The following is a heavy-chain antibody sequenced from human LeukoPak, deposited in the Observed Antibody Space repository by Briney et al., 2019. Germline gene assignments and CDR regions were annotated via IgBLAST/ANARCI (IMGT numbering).Heavy chain of an antibody. CDR1: GFTLSRYR. D-gene: IGHD3-3*01. CDR2: IKQGGSEK. CDR3: ARAKVTYYDFWSGYTYYYYMDV. J-gene: IGHJ6*03. Sequence: GGSLRLSCGPSGFTLSRYRVRWVPHAPEEARECVANIKQGGSEKYYVDSVKGRFTISRDNAQNSLHLQMNSVRAEDTAVYYCARAKVTYYDFWSGYTYYYYMDVWGKGPTVTVSS. V-gene: IGHV3-7*01.